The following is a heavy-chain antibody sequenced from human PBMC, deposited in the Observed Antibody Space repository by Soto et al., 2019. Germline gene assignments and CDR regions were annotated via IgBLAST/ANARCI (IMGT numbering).Heavy chain of an antibody. J-gene: IGHJ4*02. CDR1: GGSVSSGSYY. Sequence: PSETLSLTCTVSGGSVSSGSYYWSWIRQPPGKGLEWIGYIYYSGSTNYNPSLKSRVTISVDTSKNQFSLKLSSVTAEDTAVYYCVRDFEGSYGYGPFDYWGQGTLATVSS. V-gene: IGHV4-61*01. CDR3: VRDFEGSYGYGPFDY. CDR2: IYYSGST. D-gene: IGHD5-18*01.